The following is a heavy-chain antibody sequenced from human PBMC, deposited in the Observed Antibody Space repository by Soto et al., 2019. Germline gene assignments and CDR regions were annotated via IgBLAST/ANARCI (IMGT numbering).Heavy chain of an antibody. Sequence: GALRLSCVASGFSFSSYAMVWVRQAPGKGLEWVAVISARGGCSYFADTVKGRFTIYRDNSKNLFSLEMNSLRAQDTAIYFCAKGSIEYSSSVDNWGQGTLVLVSS. CDR1: GFSFSSYA. CDR3: AKGSIEYSSSVDN. V-gene: IGHV3-23*01. J-gene: IGHJ4*02. D-gene: IGHD5-12*01. CDR2: ISARGGCS.